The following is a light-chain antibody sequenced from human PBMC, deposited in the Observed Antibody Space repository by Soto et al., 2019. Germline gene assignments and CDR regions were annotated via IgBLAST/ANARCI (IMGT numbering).Light chain of an antibody. V-gene: IGKV3-15*01. J-gene: IGKJ1*01. CDR1: QSVSNN. Sequence: EIVMTQSPATVSVSPGERATLSCRASQSVSNNLAWYQQKPGQAPRLLIYGAYTRATGIPARFSGSGSGTEFTLTISSLQSEDLAVYHCQQYKNWPRTFGQGTKVEIK. CDR3: QQYKNWPRT. CDR2: GAY.